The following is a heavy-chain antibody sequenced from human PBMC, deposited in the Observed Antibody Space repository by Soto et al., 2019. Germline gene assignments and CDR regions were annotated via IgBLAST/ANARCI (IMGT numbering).Heavy chain of an antibody. J-gene: IGHJ4*02. D-gene: IGHD2-8*01. CDR2: IKSKTDGGTT. CDR3: TTGYCTNGVCSRERPLYYHGSGSGIDY. CDR1: GFTFSNAW. V-gene: IGHV3-15*07. Sequence: GGSLRLSCAAYGFTFSNAWMNWVRQAPGKGLEWVGRIKSKTDGGTTDYAAPVKGRFTISRDDSKNTLYLQMNSLKTEDTAVYYCTTGYCTNGVCSRERPLYYHGSGSGIDYWGQGT.